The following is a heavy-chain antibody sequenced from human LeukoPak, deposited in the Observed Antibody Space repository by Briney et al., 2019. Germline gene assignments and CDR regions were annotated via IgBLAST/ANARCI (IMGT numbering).Heavy chain of an antibody. CDR2: IRSKANSYAT. CDR3: TTRRDYYDSSGPNQFDY. Sequence: GGSLRLSCAASGFTFSGSAMHWVRQASGKGLEWVGRIRSKANSYATAYAASVKGRFTISRDDSRNKAYLQMNSLKTEDTAVYYCTTRRDYYDSSGPNQFDYWGQGTLVTVSS. D-gene: IGHD3-22*01. V-gene: IGHV3-73*01. J-gene: IGHJ4*02. CDR1: GFTFSGSA.